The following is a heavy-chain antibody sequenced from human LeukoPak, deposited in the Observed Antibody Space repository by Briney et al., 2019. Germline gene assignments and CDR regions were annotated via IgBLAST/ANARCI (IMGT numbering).Heavy chain of an antibody. V-gene: IGHV3-66*01. CDR2: IYSGGST. D-gene: IGHD6-19*01. CDR3: ASSGWYKGLDH. CDR1: GFTVSNNY. J-gene: IGHJ4*02. Sequence: QSGGSLRLSCAASGFTVSNNYMSWVRQAPGKGLEWVSVIYSGGSTYYADSVKGRFTISRDNSKNTLYPQMNSLRAEDTAVYYCASSGWYKGLDHWGQGTLVTVSS.